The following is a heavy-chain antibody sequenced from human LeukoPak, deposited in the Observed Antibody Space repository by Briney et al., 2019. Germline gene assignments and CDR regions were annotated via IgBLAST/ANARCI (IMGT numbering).Heavy chain of an antibody. CDR1: GFTFSSNW. Sequence: GGFLRLSCAASGFTFSSNWMSWVRQAPGKGLEWLAKIKQDGSETCHMDSVKGRFTISRDNAKNSLYLQMNSLRAEDTAVYYCAKYTGYYFDYWGQGILVTVPS. J-gene: IGHJ4*02. CDR3: AKYTGYYFDY. CDR2: IKQDGSET. D-gene: IGHD2-2*02. V-gene: IGHV3-7*01.